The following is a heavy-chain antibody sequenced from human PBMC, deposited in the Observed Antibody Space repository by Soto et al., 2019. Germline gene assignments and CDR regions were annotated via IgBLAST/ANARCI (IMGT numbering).Heavy chain of an antibody. Sequence: EVQLVESGGGLAEPGGSLRLSCAASGFTSSNAFMSWVRQAPGKGLEWVGRIKSKTDHEATDYAAPVKGRFTISRDDSKNTLFLQMNSLKTEDTGVYYCTTDRGSRDFWRGSLLHYYGMDLWGQGTTVIVSS. V-gene: IGHV3-15*01. CDR1: GFTSSNAF. CDR2: IKSKTDHEAT. CDR3: TTDRGSRDFWRGSLLHYYGMDL. J-gene: IGHJ6*02. D-gene: IGHD3-3*01.